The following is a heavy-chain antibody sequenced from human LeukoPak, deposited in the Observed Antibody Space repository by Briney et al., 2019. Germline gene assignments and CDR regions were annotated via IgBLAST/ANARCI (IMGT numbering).Heavy chain of an antibody. CDR1: GFIFSSYA. Sequence: GRFLRISFAASGFIFSSYAMHLVRQAPSKGSELVPVISYYGSNKYYADSVKSRLTISRDNSKNTLYLQMNSLRADDTAVYYCARDLDRQTDYFDSSGYFNYWGQGTLVTVSS. CDR2: ISYYGSNK. V-gene: IGHV3-30*01. D-gene: IGHD3-22*01. J-gene: IGHJ4*02. CDR3: ARDLDRQTDYFDSSGYFNY.